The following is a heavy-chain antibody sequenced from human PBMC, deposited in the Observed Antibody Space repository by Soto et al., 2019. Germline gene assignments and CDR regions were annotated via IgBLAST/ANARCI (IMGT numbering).Heavy chain of an antibody. Sequence: QVQLQRWGAGLLKPSETLSLTCAVYGGSFSGYYWSWIRQPPGKGLEWIGEINHSGSTNYNPSLKSRVTISVDTSKNQFSLKLSSVPAADTAVYYCARGNAVAGSFDYWGQGTLVTVSS. V-gene: IGHV4-34*01. CDR3: ARGNAVAGSFDY. D-gene: IGHD6-19*01. J-gene: IGHJ4*02. CDR1: GGSFSGYY. CDR2: INHSGST.